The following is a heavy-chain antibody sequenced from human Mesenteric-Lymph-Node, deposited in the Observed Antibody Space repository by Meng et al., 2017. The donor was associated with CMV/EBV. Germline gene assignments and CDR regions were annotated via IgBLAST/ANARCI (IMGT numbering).Heavy chain of an antibody. V-gene: IGHV3-30*02. J-gene: IGHJ6*02. CDR1: GFTFSSYG. CDR3: AKDRAGYCSSSTCYTSLGIDV. CDR2: IRYDGSNK. Sequence: GESLKISCAASGFTFSSYGMHWVRQAPGKGLEWVAFIRYDGSNKYYADSVKGRFTISRDNSKNTLYLQMNSLRAEDTAVYYCAKDRAGYCSSSTCYTSLGIDVWGQGTTVTVSS. D-gene: IGHD2-2*02.